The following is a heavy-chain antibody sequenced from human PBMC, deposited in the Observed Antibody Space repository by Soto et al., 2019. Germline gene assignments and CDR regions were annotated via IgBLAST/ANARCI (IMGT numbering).Heavy chain of an antibody. CDR2: ISNSSSYI. Sequence: EVQLVESGGGLVKPAGSLRLSCAASGFTFSTYSMNWVRQAPGKGLEWVSSISNSSSYIYYADSVKGRFTISRDNAKNSLYLQMNSLRAGDTAVYYCARHRGGDVTAFDIWGQGAMVNVSS. J-gene: IGHJ3*02. CDR1: GFTFSTYS. CDR3: ARHRGGDVTAFDI. D-gene: IGHD3-10*01. V-gene: IGHV3-21*01.